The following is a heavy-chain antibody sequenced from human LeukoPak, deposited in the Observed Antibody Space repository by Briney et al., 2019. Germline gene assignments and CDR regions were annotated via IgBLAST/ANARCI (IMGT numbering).Heavy chain of an antibody. D-gene: IGHD6-19*01. Sequence: SETLSLTCTVSGGSISSYYWSWIRQPPGKGLEWIGYIYYSGSTNYNPSLKSRVTISVDTSKNQFSLKLSSVTAADTAVYYCARVVSSGWPTGYFDYWGQGTLVTVSS. CDR1: GGSISSYY. V-gene: IGHV4-59*01. J-gene: IGHJ4*02. CDR2: IYYSGST. CDR3: ARVVSSGWPTGYFDY.